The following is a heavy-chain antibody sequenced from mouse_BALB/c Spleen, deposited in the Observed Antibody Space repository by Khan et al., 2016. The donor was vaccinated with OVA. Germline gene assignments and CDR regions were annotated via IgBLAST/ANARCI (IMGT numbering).Heavy chain of an antibody. CDR3: ARVYGGDFDY. J-gene: IGHJ2*01. Sequence: EVQLVESGPGLVKPSQSLSLTCTVTGYSITSDYAWNWIRQFPRNKLEWMGYISYSGNTNYNPSLKSRISITRDTSKNQFFLQLISVTTEDTATYYCARVYGGDFDYWGQGTTLTVSS. CDR2: ISYSGNT. D-gene: IGHD1-1*01. V-gene: IGHV3-2*02. CDR1: GYSITSDYA.